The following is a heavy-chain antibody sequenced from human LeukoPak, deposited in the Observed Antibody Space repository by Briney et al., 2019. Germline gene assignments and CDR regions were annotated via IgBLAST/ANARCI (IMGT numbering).Heavy chain of an antibody. Sequence: SETLSLTCTVSGGSISSYYWSWIRQPPGKGLEWIGYIYTSGSTNYNPSLKSRVTISVDTSKNQFSLKLSSVTAADTAVHYCARLRNWNYVFDYWGQGTLVTVSS. J-gene: IGHJ4*02. D-gene: IGHD1-7*01. CDR2: IYTSGST. V-gene: IGHV4-4*09. CDR1: GGSISSYY. CDR3: ARLRNWNYVFDY.